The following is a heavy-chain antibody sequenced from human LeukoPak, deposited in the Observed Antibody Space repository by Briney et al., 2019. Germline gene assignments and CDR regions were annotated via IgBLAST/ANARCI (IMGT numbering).Heavy chain of an antibody. J-gene: IGHJ4*02. CDR3: ARMNLLQQLSFDY. CDR1: GGSISSSSYY. V-gene: IGHV4-39*01. Sequence: SETPSLTCTVSGGSISSSSYYWGWIRQPPGKGLEWIGSIYYSGSTYYNPSLKSRVTISVDTSKNQFSLKLSSVTAADTAVYYCARMNLLQQLSFDYWGQGTLVTVSS. CDR2: IYYSGST. D-gene: IGHD6-13*01.